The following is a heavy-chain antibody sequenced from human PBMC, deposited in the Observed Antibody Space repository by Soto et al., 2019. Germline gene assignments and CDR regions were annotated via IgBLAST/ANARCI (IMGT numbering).Heavy chain of an antibody. D-gene: IGHD3-9*01. V-gene: IGHV1-8*01. CDR3: ARDRGLRYFDRGGGWFDP. J-gene: IGHJ5*02. CDR2: MNPNSGNT. Sequence: QVRLVQSGAEVKKPGASVKVSCKASGYTFTSYDINWVRQATGQGLEWMGWMNPNSGNTGYAQKFQGRVTMTRNTSISTAYMELSSLRSEDTAVYYCARDRGLRYFDRGGGWFDPWGQGTLVTVSS. CDR1: GYTFTSYD.